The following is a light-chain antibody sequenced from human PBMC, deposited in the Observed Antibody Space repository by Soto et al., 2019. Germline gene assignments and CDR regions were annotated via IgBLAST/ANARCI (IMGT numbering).Light chain of an antibody. Sequence: QYALTQPASVSGSPGQSITISCTGTSSDVGGYNYVSWYQQHPGKAPKLMIYEVSNRPSGVSNRFSGSKSGNTASLTISGLQAEDEADYYCSSYTSSHVVFGGGTKLTVL. CDR2: EVS. CDR3: SSYTSSHVV. V-gene: IGLV2-14*01. J-gene: IGLJ2*01. CDR1: SSDVGGYNY.